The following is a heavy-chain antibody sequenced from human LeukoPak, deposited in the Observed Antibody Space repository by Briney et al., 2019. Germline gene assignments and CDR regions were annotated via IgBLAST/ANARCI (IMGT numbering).Heavy chain of an antibody. CDR2: IKQDGSEK. Sequence: GGSLRLPCAASGFTFSDYLMSWVRQAPGKGLEWVANIKQDGSEKYYMDSVKGRFTISRDNAKSSLYLQMYSLRAEDTAVYYCARVYGSSAYDSRFAYWGQGTLVTVSS. V-gene: IGHV3-7*01. D-gene: IGHD3-22*01. CDR1: GFTFSDYL. CDR3: ARVYGSSAYDSRFAY. J-gene: IGHJ4*02.